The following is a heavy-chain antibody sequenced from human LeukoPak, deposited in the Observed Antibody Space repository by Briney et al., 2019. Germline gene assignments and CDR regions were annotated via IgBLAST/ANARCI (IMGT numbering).Heavy chain of an antibody. Sequence: PGGSLTPSCAASGFTFSSYGMHWVRQAPGTGLEWVAVISHDGDHKYHADSVKGRFTISRDNSKNTLYLQMNSLRVEDTAVYYCARDHLFDYWGQGTLVTVSS. J-gene: IGHJ4*02. CDR2: ISHDGDHK. CDR1: GFTFSSYG. CDR3: ARDHLFDY. V-gene: IGHV3-30*19.